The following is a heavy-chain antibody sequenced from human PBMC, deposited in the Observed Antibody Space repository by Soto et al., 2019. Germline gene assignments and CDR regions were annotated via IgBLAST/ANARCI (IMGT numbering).Heavy chain of an antibody. CDR1: GFTFKNAW. J-gene: IGHJ5*02. Sequence: PGGSLRLSCATSGFTFKNAWMNWVRQDPGKGLEWVGRIRSNNDGGTTEDAAPVKGRFIISRDDSKNTLYLQMNSLKIEDTGIYYCTTTRSTTSCFDNWGPGTLVTVSS. CDR3: TTTRSTTSCFDN. V-gene: IGHV3-15*07. CDR2: IRSNNDGGTT. D-gene: IGHD2-2*01.